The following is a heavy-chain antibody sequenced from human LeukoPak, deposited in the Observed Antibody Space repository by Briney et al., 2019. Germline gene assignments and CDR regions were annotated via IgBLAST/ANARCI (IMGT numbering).Heavy chain of an antibody. V-gene: IGHV4-4*02. CDR1: GGSVTDYNW. CDR3: ARSPGQWLLDY. Sequence: ASETLSLTCAVSGGSVTDYNWWIWVRQPPGKGLEWIGEVSQSGTTKYNPSLQSRVIISVDKSKSQFSLKLNSVTAADTAVYYCARSPGQWLLDYWGQGALVTVSS. D-gene: IGHD3-22*01. CDR2: VSQSGTT. J-gene: IGHJ4*02.